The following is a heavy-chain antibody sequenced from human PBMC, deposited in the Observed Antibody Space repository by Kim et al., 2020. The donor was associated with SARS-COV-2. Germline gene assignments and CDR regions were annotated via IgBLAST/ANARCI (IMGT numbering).Heavy chain of an antibody. CDR2: IWYDGSNK. CDR1: GFTFSSYG. Sequence: GGSLRLSCAASGFTFSSYGMHWVRQAPGKGLEWVAVIWYDGSNKYYADSVKGRFTISRDNSKNTLYLQMNSLRAEDTAVYYCARDTEYCSGGSCYSWYYGMDVWGQGTTVTVSS. J-gene: IGHJ6*02. CDR3: ARDTEYCSGGSCYSWYYGMDV. D-gene: IGHD2-15*01. V-gene: IGHV3-33*01.